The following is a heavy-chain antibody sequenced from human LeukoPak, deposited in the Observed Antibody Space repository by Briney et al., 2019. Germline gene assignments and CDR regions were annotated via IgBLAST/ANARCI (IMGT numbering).Heavy chain of an antibody. CDR3: ARVTQNGQWLAFDI. Sequence: SETLSLTCSVSGSSITSGHYWGWIRQPPGKGLEWIASIYHSGGRFETGSTHYSPSLKSRVIISVDTSNNQLSLMMTSVTAADTAVYYCARVTQNGQWLAFDIWGQGTMVTVSS. D-gene: IGHD6-19*01. CDR1: GSSITSGHY. CDR2: IYHSGGRFETGST. J-gene: IGHJ3*02. V-gene: IGHV4-38-2*02.